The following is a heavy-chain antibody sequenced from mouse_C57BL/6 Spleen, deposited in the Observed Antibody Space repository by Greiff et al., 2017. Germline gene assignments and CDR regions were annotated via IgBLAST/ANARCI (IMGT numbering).Heavy chain of an antibody. CDR1: GYAFSSSW. J-gene: IGHJ2*01. D-gene: IGHD3-2*02. CDR2: IYPGDGDT. CDR3: ARGSSGYGDY. V-gene: IGHV1-82*01. Sequence: VQLQQSGPELVKPGASVKISCKASGYAFSSSWMNWVKQRPGKGLEWIGRIYPGDGDTNYNGKFKGKATLTADKSSSTASMQLSSLTSEDSAVYVCARGSSGYGDYWGQGTTLTVSS.